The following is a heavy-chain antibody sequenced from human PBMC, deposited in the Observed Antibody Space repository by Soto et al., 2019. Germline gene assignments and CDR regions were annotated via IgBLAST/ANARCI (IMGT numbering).Heavy chain of an antibody. CDR3: ARDGLTGTTTGWFDP. D-gene: IGHD1-7*01. V-gene: IGHV1-2*02. J-gene: IGHJ5*02. Sequence: VKVSCKASGYTFTGYYIHWVRQAPGQGLEWKGWINPNSGGTNYAQKFQGRVTMPRDTSISTAYMELSRLRSDDTAMYYCARDGLTGTTTGWFDPWGEGTLVTGSS. CDR2: INPNSGGT. CDR1: GYTFTGYY.